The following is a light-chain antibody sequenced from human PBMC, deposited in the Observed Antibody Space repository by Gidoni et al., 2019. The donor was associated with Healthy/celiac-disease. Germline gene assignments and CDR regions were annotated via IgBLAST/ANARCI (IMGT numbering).Light chain of an antibody. CDR1: QSLLHSNVYNY. CDR2: LGS. J-gene: IGKJ4*01. CDR3: MQALQTLLT. Sequence: IVMTQSPLSLPVTPREPASVSCRSSQSLLHSNVYNYLDWYLQKPGQSPQLLIYLGSNRSSGVPDRFSGSGSGIDFTLKISRVAAEDVGVYYCMQALQTLLTFGGGTKVEIQ. V-gene: IGKV2-28*01.